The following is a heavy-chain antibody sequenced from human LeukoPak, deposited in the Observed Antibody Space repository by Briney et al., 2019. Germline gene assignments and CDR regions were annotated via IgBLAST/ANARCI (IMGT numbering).Heavy chain of an antibody. CDR2: INHSGST. V-gene: IGHV4-34*01. D-gene: IGHD1-26*01. CDR3: AATSGDSGSYTIPY. J-gene: IGHJ4*02. Sequence: SETLSLTCGVYGGSFSDYYWTWIRQPPGKGLEWIGEINHSGSTNYNPSLMSRVTMSVDTSNHHFSLKLKSVTAADTAVYYCAATSGDSGSYTIPYWGQGNLVIVSS. CDR1: GGSFSDYY.